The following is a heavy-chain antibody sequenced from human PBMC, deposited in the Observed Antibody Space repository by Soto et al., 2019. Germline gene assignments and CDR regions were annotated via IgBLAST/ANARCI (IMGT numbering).Heavy chain of an antibody. D-gene: IGHD6-13*01. J-gene: IGHJ4*02. CDR3: ARPPQKLVPYYFDY. CDR2: IKQDGSEK. CDR1: GFTFSSYW. V-gene: IGHV3-7*01. Sequence: PGGSLRLSCAASGFTFSSYWMSWVRQAPGKGLEWVANIKQDGSEKYYVDSVKGRFTISRDNAKNSLYLQMNSLRAEDTAVYYCARPPQKLVPYYFDYWGQGTLVTVSS.